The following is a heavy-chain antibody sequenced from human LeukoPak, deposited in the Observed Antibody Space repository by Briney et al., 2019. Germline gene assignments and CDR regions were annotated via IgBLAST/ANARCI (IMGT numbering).Heavy chain of an antibody. CDR1: AGSISSYY. D-gene: IGHD6-19*01. V-gene: IGHV4-59*01. Sequence: SETLSLTCTVSAGSISSYYWSWIRQPPGKGLEWIGYIYYSGTTNYNPSLKSRVTISVDTSKKQFSLKLNSVTAADTAVYYCAGSHRSGWFVFDYWGQGTLVTVSS. CDR3: AGSHRSGWFVFDY. J-gene: IGHJ4*02. CDR2: IYYSGTT.